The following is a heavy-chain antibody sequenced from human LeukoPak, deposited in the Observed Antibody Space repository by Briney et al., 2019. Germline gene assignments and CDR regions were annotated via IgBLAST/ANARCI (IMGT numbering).Heavy chain of an antibody. D-gene: IGHD3-10*01. V-gene: IGHV4-34*01. J-gene: IGHJ6*03. CDR3: ARLGSVGYYNYQYMDI. CDR2: INDIGNT. CDR1: GGSFSGYY. Sequence: SETLSLTCAVYGGSFSGYYWSWIRQPPGKGLEWIGEINDIGNTNYVPSLRSRVTISVDTSKNQFSLSLTSATAADTAVYFCARLGSVGYYNYQYMDIWGNGTTVTVSS.